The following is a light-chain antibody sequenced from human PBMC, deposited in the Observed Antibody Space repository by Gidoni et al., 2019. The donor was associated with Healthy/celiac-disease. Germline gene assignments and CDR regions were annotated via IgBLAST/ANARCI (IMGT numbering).Light chain of an antibody. J-gene: IGLJ1*01. CDR3: QSYDSSLSGYYV. Sequence: QSVLTQPPSVSGAPGQRVTISCTGRSSNIGAGYDVHWYQQLPGTAPKPLIYGNSNRPSGVPDRFSGSKSGTSASLAITGLQAEDEADYYCQSYDSSLSGYYVFGTGTKVTVL. CDR2: GNS. CDR1: SSNIGAGYD. V-gene: IGLV1-40*01.